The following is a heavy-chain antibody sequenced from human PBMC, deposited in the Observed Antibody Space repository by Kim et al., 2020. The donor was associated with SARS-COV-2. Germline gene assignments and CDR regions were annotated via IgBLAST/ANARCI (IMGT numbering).Heavy chain of an antibody. J-gene: IGHJ5*02. Sequence: KGRFTISRDNSKNTLYLQMNSLRAEDTAVYYCARDGYCSGGSCYSSWFDPWGQGTLVTVSS. V-gene: IGHV3-30*01. D-gene: IGHD2-15*01. CDR3: ARDGYCSGGSCYSSWFDP.